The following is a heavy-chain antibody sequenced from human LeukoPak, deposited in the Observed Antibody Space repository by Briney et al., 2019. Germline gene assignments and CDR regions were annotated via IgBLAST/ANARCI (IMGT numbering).Heavy chain of an antibody. CDR3: ARDEAVSFWLGRIESFHV. CDR1: GYRFSNFG. Sequence: ASVTVSCKASGYRFSNFGITWVRQAPGQGLEWLGWISGYKSVTKYAQNFQGRVTMTTDTSTSTAYMELGSLRSDDTAVYYCARDEAVSFWLGRIESFHVWGPGTMVIVSS. CDR2: ISGYKSVT. V-gene: IGHV1-18*04. D-gene: IGHD3-3*01. J-gene: IGHJ3*01.